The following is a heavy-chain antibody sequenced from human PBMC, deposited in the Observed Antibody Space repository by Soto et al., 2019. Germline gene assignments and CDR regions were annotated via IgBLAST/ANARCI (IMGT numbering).Heavy chain of an antibody. Sequence: SETLSLICTVSGGSISSYYWSWIRQPPGKGLEWIGYIYYSGSTNYNPSLKSRVPISVDTSKNQFSLKLSSVTAADTAVYYCARQSVYSGAEFDPWGQGTLVTVSS. CDR2: IYYSGST. J-gene: IGHJ5*02. CDR1: GGSISSYY. CDR3: ARQSVYSGAEFDP. D-gene: IGHD5-12*01. V-gene: IGHV4-59*08.